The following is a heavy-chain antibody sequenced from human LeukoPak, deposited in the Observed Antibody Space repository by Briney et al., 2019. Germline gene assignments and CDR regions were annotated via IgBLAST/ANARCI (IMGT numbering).Heavy chain of an antibody. CDR2: IYSGGST. J-gene: IGHJ4*02. Sequence: GGSLRLSCAASGLTFSSYSMNWVRQAPGKGLEWVSVIYSGGSTYYADSVKGRFTISRHNSKNTLYLQMNSLRAEDTAVYYCARSSSRSGYYYYFDYWGQGTLVTVSS. D-gene: IGHD3-22*01. CDR3: ARSSSRSGYYYYFDY. V-gene: IGHV3-53*04. CDR1: GLTFSSYS.